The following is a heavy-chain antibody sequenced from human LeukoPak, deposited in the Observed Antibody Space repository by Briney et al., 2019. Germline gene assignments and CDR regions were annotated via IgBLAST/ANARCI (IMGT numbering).Heavy chain of an antibody. V-gene: IGHV1-46*01. Sequence: ASVKVSCQASGYTFTSYYMHWVRQAPGQGLEWMGIINPSGGSTNYAQKFQGRVTMTRDTSTSTVYMELSSLRSEDTAVYYCARDFGGIVVVPAAMHFDYWGQGTLVTVSS. D-gene: IGHD2-2*01. CDR2: INPSGGST. CDR3: ARDFGGIVVVPAAMHFDY. J-gene: IGHJ4*02. CDR1: GYTFTSYY.